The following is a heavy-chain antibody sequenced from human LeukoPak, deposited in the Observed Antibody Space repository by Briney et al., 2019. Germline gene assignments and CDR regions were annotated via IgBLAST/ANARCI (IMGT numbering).Heavy chain of an antibody. V-gene: IGHV3-7*01. CDR2: IKQDGSEK. Sequence: QTGGSLRLSCSASGFIFSNYWMTWVRQAPGKGLEWVANIKQDGSEKYYADSVKGRFTISRDNSKNTLYLQMNSLRAEDTAVYYCARDDDYGDSYWYFDLWGRGTLVTVSS. CDR1: GFIFSNYW. D-gene: IGHD4-17*01. J-gene: IGHJ2*01. CDR3: ARDDDYGDSYWYFDL.